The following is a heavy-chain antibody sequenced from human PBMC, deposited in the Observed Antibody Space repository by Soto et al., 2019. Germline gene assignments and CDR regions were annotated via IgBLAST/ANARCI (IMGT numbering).Heavy chain of an antibody. CDR3: ASDSTGWFDP. J-gene: IGHJ5*02. Sequence: SETLSLTCTVSGGSVSSYYWSWVRQPAGKGLEWIGRFYTSGNTNYNPSLKSRVTMSLDTSKNQFSLKLSSVTAADTAVYFCASDSTGWFDPWGQGTLVTVSS. CDR2: FYTSGNT. D-gene: IGHD7-27*01. CDR1: GGSVSSYY. V-gene: IGHV4-4*07.